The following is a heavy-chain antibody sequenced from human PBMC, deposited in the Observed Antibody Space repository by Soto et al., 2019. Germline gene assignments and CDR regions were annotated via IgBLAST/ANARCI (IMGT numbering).Heavy chain of an antibody. Sequence: SETLSLTCAVSGGSISSGGYSWSWIRQPPGKGLEWIGYIYHSGSTYYNPSLKSRVTISVDRSKNQFSLKLRSVTDADTAVYYCARESYFCSVCSPGGWFDPWGQGILVTVSS. J-gene: IGHJ5*02. D-gene: IGHD2-21*02. CDR1: GGSISSGGYS. CDR2: IYHSGST. CDR3: ARESYFCSVCSPGGWFDP. V-gene: IGHV4-30-2*01.